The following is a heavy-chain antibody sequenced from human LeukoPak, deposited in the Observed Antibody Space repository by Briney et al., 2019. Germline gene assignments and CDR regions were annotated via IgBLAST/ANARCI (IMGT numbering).Heavy chain of an antibody. D-gene: IGHD1-7*01. CDR2: INHSGST. CDR1: GGSFSGYY. V-gene: IGHV4-34*01. J-gene: IGHJ4*02. CDR3: AGINWNFPADY. Sequence: SETLSLTCAVYGGSFSGYYWSWIRQPPGKGLEWIGEINHSGSTNYNPSLKSRVTISVDTSKNQFSLKLSSVTAADTAVYYCAGINWNFPADYRGQGTLVTVYS.